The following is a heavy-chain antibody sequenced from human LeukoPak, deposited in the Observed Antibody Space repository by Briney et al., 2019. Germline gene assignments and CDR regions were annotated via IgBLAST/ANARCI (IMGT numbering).Heavy chain of an antibody. CDR2: IRYDGSNK. J-gene: IGHJ6*03. CDR3: AKDLVSSSSSGYYYYYMDV. D-gene: IGHD6-6*01. CDR1: GFTFSSYG. Sequence: GGSLRLSCAASGFTFSSYGMHWVRQAPGKGLEWVAFIRYDGSNKYYADSVKGRFTISRDNSKNTLYLQMNSLRAEDTAVYYCAKDLVSSSSSGYYYYYMDVWGKGTTVTVSS. V-gene: IGHV3-30*02.